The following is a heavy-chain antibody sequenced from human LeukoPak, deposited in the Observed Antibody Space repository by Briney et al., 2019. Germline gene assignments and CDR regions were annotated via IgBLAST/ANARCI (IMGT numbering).Heavy chain of an antibody. D-gene: IGHD5-24*01. J-gene: IGHJ4*02. CDR1: GFTFSSYS. Sequence: GGSLRLSCAASGFTFSSYSMNWVRQAPGKGLEWVSSISISSSYIYYADSAKGRSTFSRDNAKISLYLQMNSLRAEDTAVYYCARFNPRYNIDYWGQGTLVTVSS. CDR2: ISISSSYI. CDR3: ARFNPRYNIDY. V-gene: IGHV3-21*01.